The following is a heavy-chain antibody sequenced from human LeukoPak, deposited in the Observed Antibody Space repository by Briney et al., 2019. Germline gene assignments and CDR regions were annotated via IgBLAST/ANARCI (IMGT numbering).Heavy chain of an antibody. D-gene: IGHD3-10*01. Sequence: SETLSLTCTVSGYSISSGYYWGWIRQPPGKGLEWIGSIYYSGSTYYNPSLKSRVTMSVDRSKNQFSLKLSSVTAADTAVYYCARHGIYYGLGSSYGLPNWFDPWGQGTLVTVSS. CDR3: ARHGIYYGLGSSYGLPNWFDP. V-gene: IGHV4-38-2*02. J-gene: IGHJ5*02. CDR1: GYSISSGYY. CDR2: IYYSGST.